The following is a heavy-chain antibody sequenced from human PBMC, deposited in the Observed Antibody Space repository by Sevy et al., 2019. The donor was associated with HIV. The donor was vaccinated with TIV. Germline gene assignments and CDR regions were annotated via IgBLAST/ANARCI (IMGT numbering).Heavy chain of an antibody. CDR2: INPNSGGT. V-gene: IGHV1-2*02. J-gene: IGHJ6*02. CDR1: GYTFTGYY. CDR3: ARGSDYYGSGRNYYYYYGMDV. Sequence: ASVKVSCKASGYTFTGYYMHWVRQAPGQGLEWMGWINPNSGGTNYAQKFQGRVTMTRDTSISTAYMELSRLRSDDTAVYYCARGSDYYGSGRNYYYYYGMDVWGQGTTVTVSS. D-gene: IGHD3-10*01.